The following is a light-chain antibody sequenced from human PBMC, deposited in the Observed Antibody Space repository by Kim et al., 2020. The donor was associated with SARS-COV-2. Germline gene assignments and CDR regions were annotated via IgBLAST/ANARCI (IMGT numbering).Light chain of an antibody. V-gene: IGKV1-27*01. J-gene: IGKJ1*01. Sequence: DIRMTQSPSSLSASVGDRVTIACRASQGIANYLAWYQQKPGTPPRLLIYSASILQSAVSSRFTGSGSGTDFTLSINSLQPDDVAIYYCQKYDNPPWTFGQGTKVDIK. CDR1: QGIANY. CDR2: SAS. CDR3: QKYDNPPWT.